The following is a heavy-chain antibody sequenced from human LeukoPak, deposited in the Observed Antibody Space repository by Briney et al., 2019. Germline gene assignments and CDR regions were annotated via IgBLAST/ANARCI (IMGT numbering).Heavy chain of an antibody. CDR2: INSDVSST. Sequence: GGSLRLSCAASGFTFSSYWMHWVRQAPGKGLVWVSRINSDVSSTSYADSVKGRFTISRDNVKNTLYLQMNSLRAEDTAVYYCARVSYYYGSGSYRPTAVYYFDYWGQGTLVTVSS. V-gene: IGHV3-74*01. J-gene: IGHJ4*02. CDR3: ARVSYYYGSGSYRPTAVYYFDY. D-gene: IGHD3-10*01. CDR1: GFTFSSYW.